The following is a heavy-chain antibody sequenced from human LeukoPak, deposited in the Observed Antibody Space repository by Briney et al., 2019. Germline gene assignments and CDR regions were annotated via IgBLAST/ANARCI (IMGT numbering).Heavy chain of an antibody. V-gene: IGHV1-69*04. J-gene: IGHJ6*02. CDR2: IIPILGIA. CDR3: ASDRYAVRGVRGPNYYYYGMDV. D-gene: IGHD3-10*01. Sequence: ASVKVSSKASGGTFSSYAISWVRQAPGQGLEWMGRIIPILGIANYAQKFQGRVTITADKSTSTAYMELSSLRSEDTAVYYCASDRYAVRGVRGPNYYYYGMDVWGQGTTVTVSS. CDR1: GGTFSSYA.